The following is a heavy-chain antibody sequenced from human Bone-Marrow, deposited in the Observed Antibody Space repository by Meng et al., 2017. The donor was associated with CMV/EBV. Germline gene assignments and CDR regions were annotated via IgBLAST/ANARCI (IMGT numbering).Heavy chain of an antibody. J-gene: IGHJ4*02. Sequence: ASVKVSCKAFGYTFSSYGITWVRQAPGQGLEWMGWISAYNGNTNYAQKLQGRVTMTTDTSTSTAYMELSRLRSDDTAVYYCARDRALERRGQPDYWGQGTLVTVSS. CDR3: ARDRALERRGQPDY. CDR1: GYTFSSYG. CDR2: ISAYNGNT. D-gene: IGHD1-1*01. V-gene: IGHV1-18*01.